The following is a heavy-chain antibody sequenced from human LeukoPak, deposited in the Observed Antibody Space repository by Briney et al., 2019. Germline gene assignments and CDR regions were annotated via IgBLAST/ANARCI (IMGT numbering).Heavy chain of an antibody. CDR3: ARDQVLAMIGVLQGAFDL. Sequence: PGGSLRLSCAASGLTFSRYWMSWVRQAPGKGLEWVANIKEDGSEKYYVDSVKGRFTISRDNAKKSLYLQMNSLRAEDTAVYYCARDQVLAMIGVLQGAFDLWGQGTMVTVSS. V-gene: IGHV3-7*01. D-gene: IGHD3-22*01. J-gene: IGHJ3*01. CDR1: GLTFSRYW. CDR2: IKEDGSEK.